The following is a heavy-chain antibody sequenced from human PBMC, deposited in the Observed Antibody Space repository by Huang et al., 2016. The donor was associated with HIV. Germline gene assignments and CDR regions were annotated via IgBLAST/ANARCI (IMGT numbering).Heavy chain of an antibody. Sequence: EVQLVESGGGLIQPGGSLRLSCAASGFTVSTNYMTWVRQAPGKGREWVSHLYSGGTTYYADSVKGRFTISRDDSENTLYLHMTSLRAGDTAVYYCAKEGDTGAALGYWGQGTLVTVS. CDR3: AKEGDTGAALGY. D-gene: IGHD2-8*02. J-gene: IGHJ4*02. V-gene: IGHV3-53*01. CDR2: LYSGGTT. CDR1: GFTVSTNY.